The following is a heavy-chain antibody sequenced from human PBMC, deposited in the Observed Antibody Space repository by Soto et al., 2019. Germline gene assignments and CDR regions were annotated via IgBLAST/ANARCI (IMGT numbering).Heavy chain of an antibody. CDR2: ISYDGSNK. J-gene: IGHJ6*02. Sequence: GGSLRLSCAASGFTFSSYGMHWVRQAPGKGLEWVAVISYDGSNKYYADSVKGRFTISRDNSKNTLYLQMNSLRAEDTAVYYCAKVDAVVTLGYYYYYGMDVWGQGTTVTVSS. V-gene: IGHV3-30*18. CDR3: AKVDAVVTLGYYYYYGMDV. CDR1: GFTFSSYG. D-gene: IGHD2-21*02.